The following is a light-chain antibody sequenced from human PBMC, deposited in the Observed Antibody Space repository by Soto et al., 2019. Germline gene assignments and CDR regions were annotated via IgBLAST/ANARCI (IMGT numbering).Light chain of an antibody. J-gene: IGKJ3*01. CDR2: DAS. V-gene: IGKV3-11*01. CDR1: QSVSSY. Sequence: EIVLTQSPATLSLSPGERATLSCRASQSVSSYLAWYQQKPGQAPRLLIYDASNRATGIPARFSGSGSGTDFTLTISSLEPEDFAVYSCQQRSNGPPLFTFGPGTKVDIK. CDR3: QQRSNGPPLFT.